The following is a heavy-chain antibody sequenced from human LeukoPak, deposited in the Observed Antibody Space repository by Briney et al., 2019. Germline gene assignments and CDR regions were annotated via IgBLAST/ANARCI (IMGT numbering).Heavy chain of an antibody. J-gene: IGHJ6*03. CDR3: AREAYASGSFRTDYYYMDV. Sequence: GASVKVSCKASGYTFTGYYMHWVRQAPGQGLEWMGWISPTSGGTNYAQKFPGGVTMTRDTSISTAYMELSRLRSDDAAVYYRAREAYASGSFRTDYYYMDVWGKGTTVTISS. CDR1: GYTFTGYY. V-gene: IGHV1-2*02. D-gene: IGHD3-10*01. CDR2: ISPTSGGT.